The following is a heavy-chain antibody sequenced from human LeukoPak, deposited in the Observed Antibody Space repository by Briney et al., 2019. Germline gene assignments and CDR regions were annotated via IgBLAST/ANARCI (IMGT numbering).Heavy chain of an antibody. J-gene: IGHJ6*02. CDR2: INPNSGGT. CDR3: ARLRGSSSWFVDYGMDV. V-gene: IGHV1-2*02. CDR1: GYTFTGYY. D-gene: IGHD6-13*01. Sequence: ASVKVSCKASGYTFTGYYMHWVRQAPGQGLEWMGWINPNSGGTNYAQKFQGRVTMTRDTSISTAYMELSRLRSDDTAVYYCARLRGSSSWFVDYGMDVWGQGTTVTVSS.